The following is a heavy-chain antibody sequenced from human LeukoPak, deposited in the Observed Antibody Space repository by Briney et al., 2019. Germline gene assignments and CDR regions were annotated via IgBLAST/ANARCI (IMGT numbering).Heavy chain of an antibody. Sequence: ASVEVSCKVSGYTLTELSMHWVRQAPGKGLEWMGGFDPEDGETIYAQKFQGRVTMTEDTSTDTAYMELSSLRSEDTAVYYCATGGPVANYYGSGSYYSPSDYWGQGTLVTVSS. CDR2: FDPEDGET. V-gene: IGHV1-24*01. D-gene: IGHD3-10*01. CDR1: GYTLTELS. J-gene: IGHJ4*02. CDR3: ATGGPVANYYGSGSYYSPSDY.